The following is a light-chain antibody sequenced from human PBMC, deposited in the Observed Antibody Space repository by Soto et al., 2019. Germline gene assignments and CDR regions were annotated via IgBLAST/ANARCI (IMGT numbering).Light chain of an antibody. CDR3: QQYKSFSLP. Sequence: DIQMTQSPSTLSASVGDRVTITCRASQSISNWLAWYQQKPGKAPKLLIYKTSNLDSGVPSRFSGSGSGTEFSLTSSSLQPDDFATYYCQQYKSFSLPFGGGTRVEVK. V-gene: IGKV1-5*03. CDR2: KTS. J-gene: IGKJ4*01. CDR1: QSISNW.